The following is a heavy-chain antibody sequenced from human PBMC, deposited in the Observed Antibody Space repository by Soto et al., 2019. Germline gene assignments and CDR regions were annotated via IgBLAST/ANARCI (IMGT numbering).Heavy chain of an antibody. Sequence: GASVKDSCKASGYTFTRRVISWVLQAPGQGLEWMGGISGFNGNTNYAQKLQGRVTLTTDTSTSTANMELRCLRADDTAVYYCARGESSSSSLHYWGQGTLVTSPQ. J-gene: IGHJ4*02. CDR1: GYTFTRRV. D-gene: IGHD6-6*01. CDR3: ARGESSSSSLHY. V-gene: IGHV1-18*01. CDR2: ISGFNGNT.